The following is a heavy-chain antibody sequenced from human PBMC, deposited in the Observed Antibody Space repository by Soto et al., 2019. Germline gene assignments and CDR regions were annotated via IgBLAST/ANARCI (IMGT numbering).Heavy chain of an antibody. V-gene: IGHV1-69*01. D-gene: IGHD3-3*01. CDR2: IISIFGTA. Sequence: QVQLVQSGAEVKTPGYSVKVSCKASGGTISSYAISWVRQAPGQGLEWMGGIISIFGTANYAQKFQGRVTSTADDSTSKAYMDLSSLRAYGTAVYYCARDERQNDGVLSGYLPAGGMDLGGHGTTVTVS. J-gene: IGHJ6*02. CDR1: GGTISSYA. CDR3: ARDERQNDGVLSGYLPAGGMDL.